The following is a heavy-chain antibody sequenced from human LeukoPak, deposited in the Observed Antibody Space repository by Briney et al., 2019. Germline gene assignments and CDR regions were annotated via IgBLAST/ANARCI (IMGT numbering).Heavy chain of an antibody. D-gene: IGHD6-19*01. V-gene: IGHV4-30-2*01. CDR1: GGSISSAGYY. Sequence: PSQTLSLTCTVSGGSISSAGYYWSWIRQPPGKGLEWIGYIYHSGSTYYNPSLKSRVTISVDRSKNQFSLKLSSVTAADTAVYYCARGMAAVAGTREPPLDYWGQGTLVTVSS. J-gene: IGHJ4*02. CDR2: IYHSGST. CDR3: ARGMAAVAGTREPPLDY.